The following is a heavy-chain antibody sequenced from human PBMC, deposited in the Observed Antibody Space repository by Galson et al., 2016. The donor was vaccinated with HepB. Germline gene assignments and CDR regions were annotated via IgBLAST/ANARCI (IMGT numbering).Heavy chain of an antibody. CDR3: ASVPYLRYFDWFGDY. D-gene: IGHD3-9*01. V-gene: IGHV3-23*01. CDR1: GFTFSSYA. Sequence: SLRLPCAASGFTFSSYAMSWVRQAPGKGLEWVSTISGNDDSTYYADSVKGRFTISRDNSKNTLYLQMNSLRAEDTAVYYCASVPYLRYFDWFGDYWGQGTLVTVSS. CDR2: ISGNDDST. J-gene: IGHJ4*02.